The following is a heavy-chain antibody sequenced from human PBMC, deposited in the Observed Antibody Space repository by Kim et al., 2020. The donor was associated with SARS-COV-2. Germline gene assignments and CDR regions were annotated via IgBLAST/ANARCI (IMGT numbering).Heavy chain of an antibody. CDR1: GFTFSSYS. V-gene: IGHV3-48*04. Sequence: RGSLRLSCAASGFTFSSYSMNWVRQAPGKGLEWVSYISSSSSTIYYADSVKGRFTISRDNAKNSLYLQMNSLRAEDTAVYYCARALGYCSGGSCLLYYYYYGMDVWGQGTTVTVSS. J-gene: IGHJ6*02. D-gene: IGHD2-15*01. CDR3: ARALGYCSGGSCLLYYYYYGMDV. CDR2: ISSSSSTI.